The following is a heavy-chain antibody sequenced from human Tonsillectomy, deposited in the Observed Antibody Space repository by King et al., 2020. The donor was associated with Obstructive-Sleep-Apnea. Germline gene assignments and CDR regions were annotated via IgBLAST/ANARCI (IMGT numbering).Heavy chain of an antibody. CDR1: GFTFSSYG. J-gene: IGHJ4*02. V-gene: IGHV3-33*01. D-gene: IGHD2-2*01. Sequence: QLVQSGGGVVQPGRSLRLSCAASGFTFSSYGMHWVRQAPGKGLEWVAVIWYDGSNKYYADSVKGRFTISRDNSKNTLYLQMNSLRAEDTAVYYCARDSLAGYCSSTSCYVPGRGRLLDYWGQGTLVTVSS. CDR2: IWYDGSNK. CDR3: ARDSLAGYCSSTSCYVPGRGRLLDY.